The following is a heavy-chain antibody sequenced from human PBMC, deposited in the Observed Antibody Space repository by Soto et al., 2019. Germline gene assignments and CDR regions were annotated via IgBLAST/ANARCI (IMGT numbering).Heavy chain of an antibody. CDR1: SGSISSSNW. D-gene: IGHD6-19*01. CDR2: IYHSGST. J-gene: IGHJ5*02. V-gene: IGHV4-4*02. CDR3: AWFSGGWQNWFYP. Sequence: SETLSLTCAVSSGSISSSNWWSWVRQPPGKGLEWIGEIYHSGSTNYNPSLKSRVTISADKSKNQFSLKLSSVTAADTAVYYCAWFSGGWQNWFYPWGQGTLVPVSS.